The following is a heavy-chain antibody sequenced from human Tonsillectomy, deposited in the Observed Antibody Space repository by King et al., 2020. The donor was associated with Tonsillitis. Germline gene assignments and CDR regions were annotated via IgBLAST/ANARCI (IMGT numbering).Heavy chain of an antibody. Sequence: QLVQSGAEVKKPGESLKISCQGSGYTFDNYLIGWVRQMPGRGLESMGIIYPGDSDTRYSPSFQGQVTMSADKSISTAHLQWSSLKASDTAIYYCARRHSSGWFDYWGQGTLVTVSS. CDR3: ARRHSSGWFDY. CDR1: GYTFDNYL. CDR2: IYPGDSDT. J-gene: IGHJ4*02. D-gene: IGHD6-19*01. V-gene: IGHV5-51*03.